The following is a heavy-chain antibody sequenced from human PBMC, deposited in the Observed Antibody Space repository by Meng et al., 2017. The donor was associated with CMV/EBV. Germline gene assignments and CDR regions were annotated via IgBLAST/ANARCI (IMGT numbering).Heavy chain of an antibody. CDR3: AKDGGIVATILDY. CDR1: GFTFSSYG. J-gene: IGHJ4*02. V-gene: IGHV3-33*06. D-gene: IGHD5-12*01. CDR2: IWYDGSNK. Sequence: SLKISCAASGFTFSSYGMHWVRQAPGKGLEWVAVIWYDGSNKYYADSVKGRFTISRDNSKNTLYLQMNSLRAEDTAVYYCAKDGGIVATILDYWGQGTLVTVSS.